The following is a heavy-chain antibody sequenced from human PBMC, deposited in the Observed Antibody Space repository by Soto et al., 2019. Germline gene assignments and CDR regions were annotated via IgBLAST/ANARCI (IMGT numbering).Heavy chain of an antibody. J-gene: IGHJ4*02. V-gene: IGHV3-30*18. CDR2: ITYDGGDK. D-gene: IGHD6-19*01. Sequence: QVQVVESGGGVVQPGRSLRLSCAASGFTLSCCGMHWVRQAPGKGLEWVGVITYDGGDKHYADSVKGRFTISRDSSENTVYLQMNSLRVGDSAIYYCAKEQSSGYYSVVDYWGQGTLVTVSS. CDR1: GFTLSCCG. CDR3: AKEQSSGYYSVVDY.